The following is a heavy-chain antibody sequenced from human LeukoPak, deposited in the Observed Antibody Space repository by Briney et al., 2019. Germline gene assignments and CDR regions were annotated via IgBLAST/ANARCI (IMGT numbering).Heavy chain of an antibody. CDR3: ARVPVLVISRPIDY. V-gene: IGHV3-30-3*01. CDR1: GFTFSSYA. J-gene: IGHJ4*02. Sequence: GGSLRLSCAASGFTFSSYAMHWVRQAPGKGLEWVAVISYDGSNKYYADSVKGRFTISRDNSKNTLYLQMNSLRAEDTAVYYCARVPVLVISRPIDYWGQGTLVTVSS. D-gene: IGHD3-9*01. CDR2: ISYDGSNK.